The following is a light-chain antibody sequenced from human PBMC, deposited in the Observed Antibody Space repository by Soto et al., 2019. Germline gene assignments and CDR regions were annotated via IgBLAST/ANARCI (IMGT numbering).Light chain of an antibody. V-gene: IGKV1-5*03. CDR3: QQYESHST. J-gene: IGKJ1*01. CDR2: KAS. CDR1: QSVGRW. Sequence: DVQMTQSPSTLSASVGDKITITCRASQSVGRWLAWYQQKPGKAPEVLIYKASTLKYGVPSRFSGSGSGTEFSLTISSLQTDDFATYFCQQYESHSTFGQGTKVDIX.